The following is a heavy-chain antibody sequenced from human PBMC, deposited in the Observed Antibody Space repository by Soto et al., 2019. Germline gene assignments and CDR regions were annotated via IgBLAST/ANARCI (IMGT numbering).Heavy chain of an antibody. D-gene: IGHD6-19*01. V-gene: IGHV3-30-3*01. J-gene: IGHJ5*02. Sequence: QVQLVESGGCVVQPGRSLRLSCAASGFTFSSYAMHWVRQAPGKGLQWVAVISYDGSNKYYADSVKGRFTISRDNSKNSLYLQMNSLRGEDTAGYYCARDVAWLVLWFDPWGQGTLVTVSS. CDR1: GFTFSSYA. CDR3: ARDVAWLVLWFDP. CDR2: ISYDGSNK.